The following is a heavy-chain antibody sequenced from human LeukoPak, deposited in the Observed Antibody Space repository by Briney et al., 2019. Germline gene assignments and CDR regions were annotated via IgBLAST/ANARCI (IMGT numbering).Heavy chain of an antibody. V-gene: IGHV4-39*01. CDR3: ARRDSFGGKPVLDY. CDR1: GGSISSSSSY. CDR2: VFHRGDT. D-gene: IGHD4-23*01. J-gene: IGHJ4*02. Sequence: PSETLSLTCTVSGGSISSSSSYWGWIRQPPGKGLEWIGSVFHRGDTYYNPSLKSRLTISVDTSKNQFSLKLTSVTAADTAVYYCARRDSFGGKPVLDYWGQGTLVTVSS.